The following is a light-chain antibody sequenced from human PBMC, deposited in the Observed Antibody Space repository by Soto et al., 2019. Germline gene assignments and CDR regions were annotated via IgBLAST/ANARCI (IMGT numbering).Light chain of an antibody. CDR2: DAS. CDR1: QDISNY. CDR3: QQYDNLPLT. Sequence: DIQMNQSPSSLSASVGDRVTITCQASQDISNYLNWYQQKPGKAPKLLIYDASNLETGVPSRFSGSGSGTDFTFTISSLQPEDSATYYCQQYDNLPLTFGGGTKVEIK. V-gene: IGKV1-33*01. J-gene: IGKJ4*01.